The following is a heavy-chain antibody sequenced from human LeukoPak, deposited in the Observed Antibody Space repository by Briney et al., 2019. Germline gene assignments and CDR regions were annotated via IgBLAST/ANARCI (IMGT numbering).Heavy chain of an antibody. D-gene: IGHD1-26*01. CDR3: ARGSGVGPTYYFDY. J-gene: IGHJ4*02. CDR1: GGSISSGGYS. V-gene: IGHV4-30-2*01. CDR2: IYHSGST. Sequence: TLSLTCAVSGGSISSGGYSWSWIRQPPGKGLEWIGYIYHSGSTYYNPSLKSRVTISVDRSKNQFSLKLSSVTAADTAVYYCARGSGVGPTYYFDYWGQGTLVTVSS.